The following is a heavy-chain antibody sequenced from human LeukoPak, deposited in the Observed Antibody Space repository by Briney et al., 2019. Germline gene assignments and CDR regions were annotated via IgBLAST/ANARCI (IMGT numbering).Heavy chain of an antibody. D-gene: IGHD1/OR15-1a*01. CDR2: INPSGGST. CDR1: GYTFTSYA. CDR3: ARWRTTYLDY. J-gene: IGHJ4*02. Sequence: ASVKISCKASGYTFTSYAMNWVRQAPGQGLEWMGIINPSGGSTNYAQKFQGRVTMTTDTSTITVYMEVSSLRSEDTAVYYCARWRTTYLDYWGQGTLVTVSS. V-gene: IGHV1-46*01.